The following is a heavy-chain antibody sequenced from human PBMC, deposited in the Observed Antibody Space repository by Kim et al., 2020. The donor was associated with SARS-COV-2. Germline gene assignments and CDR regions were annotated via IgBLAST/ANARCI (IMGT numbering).Heavy chain of an antibody. CDR1: GGSISSYY. D-gene: IGHD3-10*01. Sequence: SETLSLTCTVSGGSISSYYWSWIRQPAGKGLEWIGRIYTSGSTNYNPSLKSRVTMSVDTSKNQFSLKLSSVTAADTAVYYCASEITPYYYGSGSYYTPQYFQPWGQGTLVTVSS. V-gene: IGHV4-4*07. CDR3: ASEITPYYYGSGSYYTPQYFQP. CDR2: IYTSGST. J-gene: IGHJ1*01.